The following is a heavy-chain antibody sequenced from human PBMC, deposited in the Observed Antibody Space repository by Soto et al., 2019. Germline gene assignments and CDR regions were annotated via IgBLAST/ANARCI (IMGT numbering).Heavy chain of an antibody. CDR2: IIHGLGSA. V-gene: IGHV1-69*01. CDR3: ANVVEWGNKDDY. J-gene: IGHJ4*02. D-gene: IGHD1-26*01. CDR1: GGSFSPYA. Sequence: QVQMVQSGAEVKKLGSSVTVSCKASGGSFSPYAIHWVRQAPGRGLEWMGAIIHGLGSANYAQKFQGRLTITADVSASTVYMEMSSLTSEDTAIYFCANVVEWGNKDDYWGQGTLVTVSS.